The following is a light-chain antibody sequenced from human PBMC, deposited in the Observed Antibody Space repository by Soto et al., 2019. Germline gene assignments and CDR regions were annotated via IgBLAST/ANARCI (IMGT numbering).Light chain of an antibody. J-gene: IGLJ1*01. V-gene: IGLV2-14*03. CDR1: SSDVGGYNY. CDR2: NVS. CDR3: SSYRTSSPYV. Sequence: QSVLTQPASGSGSPGQSITISCTGTSSDVGGYNYVSWYQQHPGKAPKLMIYNVSYRPSGASNRFSGSKSGNTASLTISGLQAEDEADYYCSSYRTSSPYVFGTGTKVTVL.